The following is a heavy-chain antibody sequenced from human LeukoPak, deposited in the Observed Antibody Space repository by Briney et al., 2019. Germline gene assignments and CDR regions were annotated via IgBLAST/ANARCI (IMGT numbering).Heavy chain of an antibody. D-gene: IGHD3-10*01. CDR2: FDPVDGET. Sequence: ASVKVSCKVSGYTLTELSMHWVRQAPGKGLEWMGGFDPVDGETIYAQKFQGRVTMTEDTSTDTAYMELSSLRSEDTAVYYCATFDSGSTSFDYWGQGTLVTVSS. CDR1: GYTLTELS. CDR3: ATFDSGSTSFDY. V-gene: IGHV1-24*01. J-gene: IGHJ4*02.